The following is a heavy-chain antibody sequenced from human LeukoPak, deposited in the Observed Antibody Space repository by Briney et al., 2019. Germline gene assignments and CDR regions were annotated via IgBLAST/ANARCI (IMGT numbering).Heavy chain of an antibody. J-gene: IGHJ5*02. D-gene: IGHD6-13*01. CDR1: GFRFSSYA. Sequence: GGSLRLSCAASGFRFSSYAMSWVRQAPGKGLEWVSAISGSGGSTYYADSVKGRFTISRDNSKNTLYLQMNSLRAEDTAVYYCAKDLFGVAAAGKGRNWFDPWGQGTLVTVSS. CDR3: AKDLFGVAAAGKGRNWFDP. V-gene: IGHV3-23*01. CDR2: ISGSGGST.